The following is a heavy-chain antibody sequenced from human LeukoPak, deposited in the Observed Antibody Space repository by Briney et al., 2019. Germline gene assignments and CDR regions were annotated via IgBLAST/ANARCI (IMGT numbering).Heavy chain of an antibody. V-gene: IGHV3-9*01. Sequence: PGGSLRLSCAASGFTFSSYAMHWVRQAPGKGLEWVSGISWNSGSIGYADSVKGRFTISRDNAKNSLYLQMNSLRAEDTALYYCARGEIYNWNFGWFDPWGQGTLVTVSS. CDR2: ISWNSGSI. J-gene: IGHJ5*02. D-gene: IGHD1-7*01. CDR1: GFTFSSYA. CDR3: ARGEIYNWNFGWFDP.